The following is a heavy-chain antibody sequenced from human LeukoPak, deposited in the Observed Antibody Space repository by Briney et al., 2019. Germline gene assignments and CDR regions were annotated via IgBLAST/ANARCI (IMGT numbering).Heavy chain of an antibody. V-gene: IGHV3-20*04. CDR3: ARHYYDSSGYYHYYYYYYMDV. J-gene: IGHJ6*03. CDR2: INWNGGST. CDR1: GFTFDDYG. D-gene: IGHD3-22*01. Sequence: PGGTLRLSCAASGFTFDDYGMSWVRQAPGQGLEWVSGINWNGGSTGYADSVKGRFTISRDNAKNSLYLQMNSLRAEDTALYYCARHYYDSSGYYHYYYYYYMDVWGKGTTVTVSS.